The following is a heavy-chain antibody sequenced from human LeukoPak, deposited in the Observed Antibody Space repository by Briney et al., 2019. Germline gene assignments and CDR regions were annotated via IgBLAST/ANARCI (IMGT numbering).Heavy chain of an antibody. CDR2: IDPNSAGT. V-gene: IGHV1-2*02. CDR3: ARTRASYMDV. CDR1: GYTFTDSY. J-gene: IGHJ6*03. Sequence: GASVKVSCKPSGYTFTDSYIHWVRQAPGQGLEWMGWIDPNSAGTNYAQKFQDRVTMTSDTSISTAYMDLSSLTSDDTAVYYCARTRASYMDVWGEGTTVTVSS.